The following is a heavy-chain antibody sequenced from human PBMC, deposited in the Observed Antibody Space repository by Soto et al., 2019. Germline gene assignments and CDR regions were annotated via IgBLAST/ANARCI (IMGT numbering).Heavy chain of an antibody. V-gene: IGHV1-18*04. CDR2: ISGHNGNT. J-gene: IGHJ4*02. CDR3: ARHRFNYYDDTVYYYFDY. Sequence: ASVKVSCKASGYSFTSYGISCVRQAPGQGPEWMGWISGHNGNTNHPQSLQGRVTMTTDTSRNTAYMELRSLRSDDTAVYYCARHRFNYYDDTVYYYFDYWGQGTLVTVYS. D-gene: IGHD3-22*01. CDR1: GYSFTSYG.